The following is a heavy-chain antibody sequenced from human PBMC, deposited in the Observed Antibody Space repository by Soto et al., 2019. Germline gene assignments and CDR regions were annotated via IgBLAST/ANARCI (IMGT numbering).Heavy chain of an antibody. CDR2: IYYSGST. CDR3: ARDHVWFGELRGHSD. Sequence: SETLSLTCTVSGGSISSGGYYWSWIRQHPGKGLEWIGYIYYSGSTYYNPSLKSRVTISVDTSKNQFSLKLSSVTAADTAVYYCARDHVWFGELRGHSDWGQGTLVTVSS. CDR1: GGSISSGGYY. V-gene: IGHV4-31*03. J-gene: IGHJ4*02. D-gene: IGHD3-10*01.